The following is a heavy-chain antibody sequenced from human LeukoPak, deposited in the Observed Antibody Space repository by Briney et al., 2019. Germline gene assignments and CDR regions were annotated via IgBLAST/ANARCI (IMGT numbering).Heavy chain of an antibody. D-gene: IGHD5-12*01. CDR1: GGTITSSSVY. CDR2: LFFNGGT. V-gene: IGHV4-39*01. J-gene: IGHJ5*02. CDR3: ARHPRGYSGPTWLDP. Sequence: SETLSLTCIVSGGTITSSSVYWGWIRQPPGKGLEWLGSLFFNGGTYYNPSFEPRITMSVDTSKNQFSLRLRSATAADTAMYYCARHPRGYSGPTWLDPWGQGILVTVSS.